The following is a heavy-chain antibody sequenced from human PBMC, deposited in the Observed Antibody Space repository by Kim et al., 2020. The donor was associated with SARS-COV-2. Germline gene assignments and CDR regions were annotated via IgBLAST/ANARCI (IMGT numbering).Heavy chain of an antibody. V-gene: IGHV4-61*01. D-gene: IGHD3-10*01. CDR3: ARGYYGSGSYYSLIYYYGMDV. CDR1: GGSVSSGSYY. CDR2: IYYSGST. J-gene: IGHJ6*02. Sequence: SETMSLTCTVSGGSVSSGSYYWSWIRQPPGKGLEWIGYIYYSGSTNYNPSLKSRVTISVDTSKNQFSLKLSSVTAADTAVYYCARGYYGSGSYYSLIYYYGMDVWGQGTTVTVSS.